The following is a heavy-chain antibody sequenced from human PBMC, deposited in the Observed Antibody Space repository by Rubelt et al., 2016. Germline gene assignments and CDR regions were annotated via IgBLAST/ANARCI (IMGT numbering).Heavy chain of an antibody. CDR1: GYNFTNFW. V-gene: IGHV5-10-1*01. J-gene: IGHJ4*02. D-gene: IGHD1-26*01. CDR3: GRPGVGAPEDH. CDR2: IDPEDSYI. Sequence: EVHLVQSGAEMKKPGEPLRISCTASGYNFTNFWISWVRQVPGKGLEWVGRIDPEDSYINYSPLFRGLVIISADKSINTAYLQWSSLTPSDTAMYYCGRPGVGAPEDHWGPGTLVTVSS.